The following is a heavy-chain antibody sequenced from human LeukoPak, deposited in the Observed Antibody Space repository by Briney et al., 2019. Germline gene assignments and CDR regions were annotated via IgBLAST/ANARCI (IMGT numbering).Heavy chain of an antibody. Sequence: KIGESLKISCKGSGYSFTSYCIGWVRQMPGKGLEWMGIIYPGDSDTRYSPSFQGQVTISADKSISTAYLQWSSLKASDTAMYYCARPITMVRGVIMAPADYWGQGTLVTVSS. V-gene: IGHV5-51*01. D-gene: IGHD3-10*01. CDR3: ARPITMVRGVIMAPADY. CDR1: GYSFTSYC. CDR2: IYPGDSDT. J-gene: IGHJ4*02.